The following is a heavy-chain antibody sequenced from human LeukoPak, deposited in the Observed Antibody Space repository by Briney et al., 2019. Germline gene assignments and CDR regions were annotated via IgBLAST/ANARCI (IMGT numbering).Heavy chain of an antibody. D-gene: IGHD3-10*01. CDR1: GGSISSYY. CDR2: IYYSGST. J-gene: IGHJ5*02. V-gene: IGHV4-59*12. CDR3: AREELSLLWFGELLGWFDP. Sequence: SETLSLTCTVSGGSISSYYWSWIRQPPGKGLEWIGYIYYSGSTNYNPSLKSRVTISVDTSKNQFSLKLSSVTAADTAVYYCAREELSLLWFGELLGWFDPWGQGTLVTVSS.